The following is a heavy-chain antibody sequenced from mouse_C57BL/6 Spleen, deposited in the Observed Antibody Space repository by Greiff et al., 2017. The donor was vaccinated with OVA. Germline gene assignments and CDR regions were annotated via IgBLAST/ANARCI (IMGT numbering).Heavy chain of an antibody. CDR1: GYTFTSYW. CDR3: ARIPLAGSYAMDY. CDR2: IYPSDSET. D-gene: IGHD4-1*01. Sequence: QVQLQQPGAELVRPGSSVKLSCKASGYTFTSYWMDWVQQRPGQGLEWIGNIYPSDSETHYNQKFKDKATLTVDKSSSTAYMQLSSLTSEDSAVYYCARIPLAGSYAMDYWGQGTSVTVSS. V-gene: IGHV1-61*01. J-gene: IGHJ4*01.